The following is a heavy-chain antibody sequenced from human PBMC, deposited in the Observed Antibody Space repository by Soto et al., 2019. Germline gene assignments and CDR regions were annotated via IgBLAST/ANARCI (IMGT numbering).Heavy chain of an antibody. J-gene: IGHJ3*02. CDR3: AKDATAVNGVWDPFDM. CDR1: GFTFSRHW. CDR2: VNEGDSDK. D-gene: IGHD2-8*01. V-gene: IGHV3-7*03. Sequence: GGSLRLSCAASGFTFSRHWMSWLRQAPGKGLEWVAEVNEGDSDKYYVDSVRGRFTISRDNSKNTLYLQMNSLRADDTAVYYCAKDATAVNGVWDPFDMWGQGTEVTVSS.